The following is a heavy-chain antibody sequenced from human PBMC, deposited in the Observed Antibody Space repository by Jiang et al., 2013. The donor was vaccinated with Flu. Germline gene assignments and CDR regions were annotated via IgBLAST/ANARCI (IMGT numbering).Heavy chain of an antibody. CDR1: GYTFTSYA. Sequence: SGAEVKKPGASVKVSCKTSGYTFTSYAMHWVRQAPGQRLEWMGWINAGNGNTKYSQQFQGRVTITRDTSASTAYMELSSLRSEDTAVYYCARNLHNYYDSSRGYFDYWGQGTLVTVSS. D-gene: IGHD3-22*01. J-gene: IGHJ4*02. CDR2: INAGNGNT. V-gene: IGHV1-3*01. CDR3: ARNLHNYYDSSRGYFDY.